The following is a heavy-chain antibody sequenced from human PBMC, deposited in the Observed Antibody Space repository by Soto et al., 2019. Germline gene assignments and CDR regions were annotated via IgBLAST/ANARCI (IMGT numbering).Heavy chain of an antibody. CDR3: TKDKPNPHGCDGLDD. CDR2: ISYDGSNK. D-gene: IGHD3-10*01. Sequence: GGSLRLSCAASGSTFSSYGMHWVRQAPGKGLEWVAVISYDGSNKYYADSVKGRFTISRDNSKNTLYLQMNSLRAEDTAVYYCTKDKPNPHGCDGLDDWGQGTLVTVSS. CDR1: GSTFSSYG. V-gene: IGHV3-30*18. J-gene: IGHJ4*02.